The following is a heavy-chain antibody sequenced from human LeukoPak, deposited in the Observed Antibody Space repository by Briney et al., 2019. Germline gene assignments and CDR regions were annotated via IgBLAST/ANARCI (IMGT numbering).Heavy chain of an antibody. CDR2: IYHSGTT. Sequence: SETLSLTCAVYGGSLSNGGYSWSWIRQPPGKGLEWIGLIYHSGTTHYNPSLKSRLTFSLDKSKNQFSLKLTSVTAADTALYYCARNYYGSGSFYVHNWGQGTLVTVSS. CDR1: GGSLSNGGYS. V-gene: IGHV4-30-2*01. J-gene: IGHJ4*02. CDR3: ARNYYGSGSFYVHN. D-gene: IGHD3-10*01.